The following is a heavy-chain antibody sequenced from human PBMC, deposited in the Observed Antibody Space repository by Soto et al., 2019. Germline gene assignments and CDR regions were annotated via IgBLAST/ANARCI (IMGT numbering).Heavy chain of an antibody. CDR2: INHSGST. CDR1: GGSFSGYY. D-gene: IGHD3-10*01. V-gene: IGHV4-34*01. CDR3: ARGSTMVRGVIIFTVYNWFHX. Sequence: SETLSLTCAVYGGSFSGYYWSWIRQPPGKGLEWILEINHSGSTNYNPSLKSRVTISVETSKNQFSLKLSSVTAADTAVYYCARGSTMVRGVIIFTVYNWFHXWGQATLVTASX. J-gene: IGHJ5*02.